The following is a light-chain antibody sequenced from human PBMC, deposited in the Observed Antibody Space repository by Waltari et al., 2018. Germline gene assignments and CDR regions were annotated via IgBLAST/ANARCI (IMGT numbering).Light chain of an antibody. CDR3: QQRSNWPPIT. J-gene: IGKJ5*01. CDR2: DTS. V-gene: IGKV3-11*01. Sequence: EIVLTQSPATLSLSPGERATLSCRASQSVRSYLAWYQQKPGQATRLLIYDTSNRANGIPARFSGSGSGTDFTLTISSLEPEDFAVYYCQQRSNWPPITFGQGTRLEIK. CDR1: QSVRSY.